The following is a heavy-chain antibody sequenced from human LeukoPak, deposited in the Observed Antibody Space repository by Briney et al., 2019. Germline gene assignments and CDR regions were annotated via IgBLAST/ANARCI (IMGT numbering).Heavy chain of an antibody. J-gene: IGHJ4*02. CDR1: GYTFTGYY. Sequence: ASVKVSCKASGYTFTGYYMHWVRQAPGQGLEWMGWINPNSGGTNYAQKFQGRVTMTRDTSISTAYMELRSLRSDDTAVYYCARGYDSSGYLRGGFDYWGQGTLVTVSS. D-gene: IGHD3-22*01. CDR3: ARGYDSSGYLRGGFDY. V-gene: IGHV1-2*02. CDR2: INPNSGGT.